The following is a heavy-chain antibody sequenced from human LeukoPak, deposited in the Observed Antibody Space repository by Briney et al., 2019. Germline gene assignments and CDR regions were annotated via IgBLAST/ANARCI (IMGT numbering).Heavy chain of an antibody. CDR2: IYYSGST. V-gene: IGHV4-39*01. CDR3: ARGRAYSSSWFGI. Sequence: SETLSLTCTVSGGSISSNNYSWGWIRQPPGKGLEWIGSIYYSGSTYYNPSLKSRVTISVDTSKNQFSLKLSSVTAADTAVYYCARGRAYSSSWFGIWGQGTMVTVSS. D-gene: IGHD6-13*01. J-gene: IGHJ3*02. CDR1: GGSISSNNYS.